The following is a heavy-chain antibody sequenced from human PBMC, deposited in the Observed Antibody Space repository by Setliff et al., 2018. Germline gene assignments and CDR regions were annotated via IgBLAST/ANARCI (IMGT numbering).Heavy chain of an antibody. Sequence: SETLSLTCTVSGGSISSGSYYWNWIRQPAGKGLEWIGRIYTRGSTNYNPSLKSRLTISVDTSQNHFSLRLSSVTAADTAVYYCARGPGYYYYMDVWGKGTTVTVSS. CDR1: GGSISSGSYY. CDR2: IYTRGST. CDR3: ARGPGYYYYMDV. V-gene: IGHV4-61*02. J-gene: IGHJ6*03.